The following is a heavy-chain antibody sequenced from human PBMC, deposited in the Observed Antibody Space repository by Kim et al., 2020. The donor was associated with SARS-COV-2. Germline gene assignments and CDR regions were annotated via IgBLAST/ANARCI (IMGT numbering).Heavy chain of an antibody. D-gene: IGHD4-17*01. J-gene: IGHJ6*02. CDR1: GFTFSSYS. CDR3: ARAGDYGDYVGYYYYYGMDV. Sequence: GGSLRLSCAASGFTFSSYSMNWVRQAPGKGLEWVSSISSSSSYIYYADSVKGRFTISRDNAKNSLYLQMNSLRAEDTAVYYCARAGDYGDYVGYYYYYGMDVWGQGTTVTVSS. V-gene: IGHV3-21*01. CDR2: ISSSSSYI.